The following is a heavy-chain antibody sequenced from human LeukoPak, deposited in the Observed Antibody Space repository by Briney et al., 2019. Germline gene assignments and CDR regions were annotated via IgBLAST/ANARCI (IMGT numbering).Heavy chain of an antibody. CDR2: MNPNSGNT. D-gene: IGHD6-19*01. CDR3: AREGLPIAVAGRDWYFDL. V-gene: IGHV1-8*03. Sequence: ASVKVSCKASGYTFTSYDINWVRQATGQGLEWMGWMNPNSGNTGYAQKFQGRVTITRNTSISTAYMELRSLRSDDTAVYYCAREGLPIAVAGRDWYFDLWGRGTLVTVSS. CDR1: GYTFTSYD. J-gene: IGHJ2*01.